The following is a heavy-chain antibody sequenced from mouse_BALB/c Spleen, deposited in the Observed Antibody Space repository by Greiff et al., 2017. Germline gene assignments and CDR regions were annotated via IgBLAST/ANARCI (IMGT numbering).Heavy chain of an antibody. CDR1: GFSLTSYG. J-gene: IGHJ3*01. CDR2: IWAGGST. CDR3: ASTDPWFAY. V-gene: IGHV2-9*02. Sequence: QVQLKESGPGLVAPSQSLSITCTVSGFSLTSYGVHWVRQPPGKGLEWLGVIWAGGSTNYNSALMSRLSISKDNSKSQVFLKMNSLQTDDTAMYYCASTDPWFAYWGQGTLVTVSA. D-gene: IGHD4-1*02.